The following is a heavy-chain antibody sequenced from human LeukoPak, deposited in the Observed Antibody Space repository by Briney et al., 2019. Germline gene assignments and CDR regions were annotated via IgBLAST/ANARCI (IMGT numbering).Heavy chain of an antibody. Sequence: PSETLSLTCTVSGGSVSSGGYYWTWIRQRPGKGLEWIGYISYSGSTHYNPSLKSRVTISVDTSKNQFSLKLSSVTAADTAVYYCARDHDQRNYYYGMDIWGQGTTVTVSS. CDR1: GGSVSSGGYY. CDR3: ARDHDQRNYYYGMDI. V-gene: IGHV4-31*03. CDR2: ISYSGST. D-gene: IGHD3-16*01. J-gene: IGHJ6*02.